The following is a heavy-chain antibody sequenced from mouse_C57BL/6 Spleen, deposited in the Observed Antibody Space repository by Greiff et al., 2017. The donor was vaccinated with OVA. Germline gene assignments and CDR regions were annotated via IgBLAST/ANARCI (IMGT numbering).Heavy chain of an antibody. Sequence: VQLQQSGAELVRPGASVKLSCTASGFNIKDDYMHWVKQRPEQGLEWIGWIDPENGDTEYASKFQGKATITADTSSNTASLQLSSLTSEDTAVYYCTKYYGSRGYWGQGTTLTVSS. J-gene: IGHJ2*01. CDR2: IDPENGDT. V-gene: IGHV14-4*01. CDR3: TKYYGSRGY. CDR1: GFNIKDDY. D-gene: IGHD1-1*01.